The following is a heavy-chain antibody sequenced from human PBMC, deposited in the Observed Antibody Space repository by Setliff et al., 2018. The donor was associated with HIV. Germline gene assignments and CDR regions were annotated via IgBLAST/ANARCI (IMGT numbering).Heavy chain of an antibody. D-gene: IGHD3-16*01. J-gene: IGHJ4*02. CDR3: AKAWGSGYPSFESALMFDV. V-gene: IGHV3-33*06. Sequence: LRLSCAASGFTFSSYGMHWVRQAPGKGLEWVGVIWYDGNNKHYGDSVKGRFTISRDNSGNTLYLQMTSLRAEDTATYYCAKAWGSGYPSFESALMFDVWGQGTLVTAPQ. CDR1: GFTFSSYG. CDR2: IWYDGNNK.